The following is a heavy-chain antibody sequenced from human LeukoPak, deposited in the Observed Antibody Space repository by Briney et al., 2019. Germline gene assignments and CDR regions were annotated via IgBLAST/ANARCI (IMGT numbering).Heavy chain of an antibody. Sequence: GGSLRLSCAASGFTFSSYVMHWVRQVPGKGLEWVAIISYDGSNEYYADSVKGRFTISRDNAKNSLYLQMNSLRAEDTAVYYCAELGITMIGGVWGKGTTVTISS. CDR2: ISYDGSNE. CDR1: GFTFSSYV. D-gene: IGHD3-10*02. J-gene: IGHJ6*04. CDR3: AELGITMIGGV. V-gene: IGHV3-30*04.